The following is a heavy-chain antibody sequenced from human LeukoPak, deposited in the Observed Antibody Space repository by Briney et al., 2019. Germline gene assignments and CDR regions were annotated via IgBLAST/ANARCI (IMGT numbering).Heavy chain of an antibody. J-gene: IGHJ6*02. V-gene: IGHV4-39*01. D-gene: IGHD5-18*01. CDR3: ARQKGYSYRYYYYGMDV. CDR1: GGSISSSIYY. Sequence: SETLSLTGTVSGGSISSSIYYWGWIRQPPGKGLEWIGSIYYSGSTYYNPSLKSRVTISVDTSKNQFSLKLSSVTAADTAVYYCARQKGYSYRYYYYGMDVWGQGTTVTVSS. CDR2: IYYSGST.